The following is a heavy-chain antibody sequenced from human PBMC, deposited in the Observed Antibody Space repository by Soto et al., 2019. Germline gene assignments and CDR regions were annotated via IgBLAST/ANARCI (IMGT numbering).Heavy chain of an antibody. J-gene: IGHJ4*02. CDR3: AKGRGGSGSLTPRVDF. CDR2: ISGGGDTT. D-gene: IGHD3-10*01. Sequence: EVQLLESGGGLVQPGGSLRLSCAASGFTFNNYAMTWVRQAPGKGLEWGSAISGGGDTTSYADSVKGRFTGSRDGSKNTLYLQMSSLRAEDTALYYCAKGRGGSGSLTPRVDFWGQGTLVTVSS. V-gene: IGHV3-23*01. CDR1: GFTFNNYA.